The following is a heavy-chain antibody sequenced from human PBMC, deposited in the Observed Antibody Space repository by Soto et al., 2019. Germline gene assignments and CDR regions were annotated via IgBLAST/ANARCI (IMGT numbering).Heavy chain of an antibody. Sequence: PSDTLSLTCAFYGLYFSCYDWSLLRPPPGKGLEWLGDINHSGDTNYNPSLRSRVTMSVDTSKNHFSLRLTYLTAADTAVYFCARDTNSLDLWGQGILVTVSS. V-gene: IGHV4-34*01. CDR3: ARDTNSLDL. CDR1: GLYFSCYD. D-gene: IGHD2-8*01. CDR2: INHSGDT. J-gene: IGHJ5*02.